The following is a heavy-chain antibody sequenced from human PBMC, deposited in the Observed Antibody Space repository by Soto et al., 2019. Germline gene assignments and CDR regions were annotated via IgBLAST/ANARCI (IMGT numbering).Heavy chain of an antibody. J-gene: IGHJ6*02. CDR2: ISTDNGRT. CDR1: GYTFTNYG. D-gene: IGHD2-21*01. CDR3: AREPDYSLYYYGMDV. Sequence: ASVKVSCKTSGYTFTNYGIGWVRQAPGQGLEWMGWISTDNGRTNYAQKLQGRVTMTTDTSTSTAYMELRSLRSDDTAVYYCAREPDYSLYYYGMDVWGQGTTVTVSS. V-gene: IGHV1-18*01.